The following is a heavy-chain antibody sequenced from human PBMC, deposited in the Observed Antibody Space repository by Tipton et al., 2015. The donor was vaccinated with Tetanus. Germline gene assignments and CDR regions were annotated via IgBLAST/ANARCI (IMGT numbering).Heavy chain of an antibody. J-gene: IGHJ4*02. CDR3: ARANFDFSKKGPFDS. V-gene: IGHV4-59*01. D-gene: IGHD3-3*01. CDR1: GGSISSYY. CDR2: IHDSGTT. Sequence: GLVKPSETLSLTCTVSGGSISSYYWSWIRQPPGKGLEWIGSIHDSGTTNYNPSLKSRLTMSVDTSNNLFSLKLASVTAADTAVYFCARANFDFSKKGPFDSWGQGILVIVSA.